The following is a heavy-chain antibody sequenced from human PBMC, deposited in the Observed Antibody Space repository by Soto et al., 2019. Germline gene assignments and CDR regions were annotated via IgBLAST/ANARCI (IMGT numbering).Heavy chain of an antibody. CDR2: IIPIPGTA. J-gene: IGHJ6*02. V-gene: IGHV1-69*01. CDR3: ARSQGSSTSLEIYYYYYYGMDV. CDR1: GGTFGSYA. D-gene: IGHD2-2*01. Sequence: QVQLVQSGAEVKKPGSSVKVSCKASGGTFGSYAISWVRQASGQGLEWMGGIIPIPGTANYAQKFRGRVTIAADDSTSTAYMELSSLRSEDTAVYYCARSQGSSTSLEIYYYYYYGMDVWGQGTTVTVSS.